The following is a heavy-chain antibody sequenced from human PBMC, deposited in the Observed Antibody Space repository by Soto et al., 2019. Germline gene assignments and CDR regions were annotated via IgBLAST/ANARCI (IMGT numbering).Heavy chain of an antibody. V-gene: IGHV1-69*02. CDR3: ARITYYYDSSGYYPDL. Sequence: SVKVSCKASGGTFSSYTISWVRQAPGQGLEWMGRIIPILGIANYAQKFQGRVTITADESTSTAYMELSSLRSEDTAVYYCARITYYYDSSGYYPDLWGQGTLVTVSS. CDR2: IIPILGIA. CDR1: GGTFSSYT. J-gene: IGHJ4*02. D-gene: IGHD3-22*01.